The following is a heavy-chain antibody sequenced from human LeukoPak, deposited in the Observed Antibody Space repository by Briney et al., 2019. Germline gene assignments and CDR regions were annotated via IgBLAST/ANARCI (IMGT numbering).Heavy chain of an antibody. Sequence: PSETLSLTCPVSGGSISRYYWSWLRQPAGKGLEWIGRIYTSGSTNYNPSLKSRVTMSVDTSKNQFSLKLSSVTAADTAVYYCAREQWEHGCFQHWGQGTLVTVSS. CDR1: GGSISRYY. D-gene: IGHD1-26*01. CDR2: IYTSGST. CDR3: AREQWEHGCFQH. V-gene: IGHV4-4*07. J-gene: IGHJ1*01.